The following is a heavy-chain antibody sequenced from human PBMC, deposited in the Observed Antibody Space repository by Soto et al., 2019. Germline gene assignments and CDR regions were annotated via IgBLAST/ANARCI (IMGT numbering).Heavy chain of an antibody. J-gene: IGHJ4*02. V-gene: IGHV3-21*01. CDR1: GFTFSSYS. D-gene: IGHD1-1*01. CDR2: ISSRSGYI. CDR3: ARDGYNWYSLGFFDY. Sequence: EVQLMESGGGLVKPGGSLRLSCAASGFTFSSYSVNWVRQAPGKGLEWVSSISSRSGYIYYADSVKGRFTISRDNARNSLFLQMNSLRAEDTAVYYCARDGYNWYSLGFFDYWGQGTLVSVSS.